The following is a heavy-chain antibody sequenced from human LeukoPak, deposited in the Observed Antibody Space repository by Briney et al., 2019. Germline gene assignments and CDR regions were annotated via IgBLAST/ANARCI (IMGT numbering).Heavy chain of an antibody. CDR2: ISSDGTST. Sequence: PGGSLRLSCAASGFTFSSYWMHWVRQAPGKGLVWVSRISSDGTSTSYADSVKGRFTISRDNPENTLYLQMKSLRAEDTAVYYCASRVQSGWSFDYWGQGNLVTVSS. CDR1: GFTFSSYW. CDR3: ASRVQSGWSFDY. D-gene: IGHD6-19*01. J-gene: IGHJ4*02. V-gene: IGHV3-74*01.